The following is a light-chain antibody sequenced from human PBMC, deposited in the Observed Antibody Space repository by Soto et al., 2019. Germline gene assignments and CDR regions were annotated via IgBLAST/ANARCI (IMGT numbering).Light chain of an antibody. CDR1: QSISNN. CDR3: QQYSNWPRT. V-gene: IGKV3-15*01. Sequence: EIVMTQSPATLSVSPGERATLSCRDGQSISNNLAWYQQKPGQAPRLLIYGASTRATGIPARFTGSGSGTEFTLTISSLQSEDFAVYYCQQYSNWPRTFSQGTKV. CDR2: GAS. J-gene: IGKJ1*01.